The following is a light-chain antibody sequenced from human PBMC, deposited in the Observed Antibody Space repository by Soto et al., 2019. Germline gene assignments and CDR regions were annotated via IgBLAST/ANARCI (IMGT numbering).Light chain of an antibody. J-gene: IGLJ1*01. Sequence: QSVLTQPASVSWSPGQSITISCTGTSSHVGNYKYFSCYQQHPGKAPKVMIYEVSNRPSGVSNRFYGSKSGNTASLTISGIQAEDETDYYCFSYTSSGTYVFGTWTKVPV. CDR3: FSYTSSGTYV. CDR2: EVS. V-gene: IGLV2-14*01. CDR1: SSHVGNYKY.